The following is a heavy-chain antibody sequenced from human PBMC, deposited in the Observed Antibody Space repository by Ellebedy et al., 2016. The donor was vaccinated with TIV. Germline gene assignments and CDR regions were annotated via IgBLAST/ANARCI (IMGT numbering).Heavy chain of an antibody. D-gene: IGHD3-9*01. CDR1: GFTFSNYA. CDR3: AKNGDILTGYFPTGYFDY. J-gene: IGHJ4*02. CDR2: ISGSGGST. V-gene: IGHV3-23*01. Sequence: GESLKISXTASGFTFSNYAISWVRQAPGKGLEWVSGISGSGGSTYYADSVKGRFTISRDNSKNTLYLQMNSLRAEDTAVYFCAKNGDILTGYFPTGYFDYWGQGTPVTVSS.